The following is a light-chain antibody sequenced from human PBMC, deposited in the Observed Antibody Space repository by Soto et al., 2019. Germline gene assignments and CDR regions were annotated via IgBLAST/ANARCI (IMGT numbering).Light chain of an antibody. CDR3: QQYGDSPPT. CDR2: AAA. J-gene: IGKJ2*01. V-gene: IGKV3-20*01. CDR1: QSVSSAF. Sequence: IVLTQSPGTLSLSPGERATLSCRASQSVSSAFFAWYQQKPGQPLRLLIYAAASRAIGIPDRFSGSGSATDFTLTISRLEPEDFAVYYCQQYGDSPPTFGRGTKVEIK.